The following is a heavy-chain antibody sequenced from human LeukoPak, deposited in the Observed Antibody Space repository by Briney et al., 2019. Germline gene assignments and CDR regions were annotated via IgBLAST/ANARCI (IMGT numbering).Heavy chain of an antibody. Sequence: GGSLRLSCVASGFTFSSAAMSWFRQAPGKGLEWVSFIGVGGGNTNYADSVKGRFTISRDDSKTTLYLQMNSLRAEDTAVYYCAKAGNGDCYSEWGQGTLVTVSS. CDR1: GFTFSSAA. CDR2: IGVGGGNT. D-gene: IGHD2-21*02. V-gene: IGHV3-23*01. CDR3: AKAGNGDCYSE. J-gene: IGHJ4*02.